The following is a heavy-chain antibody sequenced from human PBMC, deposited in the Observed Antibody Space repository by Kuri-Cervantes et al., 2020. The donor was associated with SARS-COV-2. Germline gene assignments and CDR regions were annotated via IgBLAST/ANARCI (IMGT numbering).Heavy chain of an antibody. CDR3: ARDGDGGLVPAASDY. CDR1: GLTVSSHY. D-gene: IGHD2-2*01. J-gene: IGHJ4*02. Sequence: GESLKISCAASGLTVSSHYMSWVRQLPGAGLEWVSVIFSGGTTYYADSVKGRFSISRDNSKNMLYLQMNSLRAEDTAIYYCARDGDGGLVPAASDYWGQGTLVTVSS. CDR2: IFSGGTT. V-gene: IGHV3-53*01.